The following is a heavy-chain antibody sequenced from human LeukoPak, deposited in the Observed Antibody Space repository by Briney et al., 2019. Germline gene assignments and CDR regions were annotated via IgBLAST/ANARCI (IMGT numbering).Heavy chain of an antibody. CDR3: ARVLRYDFWSAYYFDY. D-gene: IGHD3-3*01. J-gene: IGHJ4*02. CDR2: ISTYNGNT. V-gene: IGHV1-18*01. CDR1: VYTFNSYD. Sequence: ASVKASFKASVYTFNSYDISWVRQAPGQGLEWMAWISTYNGNTNYALKVQGRATMTTDTSTSTAYMELRSLRSDDTAVYYCARVLRYDFWSAYYFDYWGQGTLVTVSS.